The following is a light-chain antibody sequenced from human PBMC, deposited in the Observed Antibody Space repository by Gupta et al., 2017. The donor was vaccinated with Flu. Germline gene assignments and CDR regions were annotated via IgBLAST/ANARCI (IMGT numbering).Light chain of an antibody. J-gene: IGKJ2*01. Sequence: IQITHSPSSVSSSVGDRVTITCRASEGISTWLAWYQQKPGRAPNLLIYAASSWQSGVTSRFSGSGYGKDLTLTSSSGQQEEYATYYCHQANIYPPYIFGQGTKLDIK. V-gene: IGKV1D-12*01. CDR3: HQANIYPPYI. CDR2: AAS. CDR1: EGISTW.